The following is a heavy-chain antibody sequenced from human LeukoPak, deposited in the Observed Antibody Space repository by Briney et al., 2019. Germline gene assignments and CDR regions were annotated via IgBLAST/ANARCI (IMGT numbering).Heavy chain of an antibody. CDR3: ARGDGSSTSCPVYYYYGMDV. CDR2: MNPNSGNT. Sequence: ASVKVSCKASGYTFTSYDINWVRQATGQGLEWMGWMNPNSGNTGYAQKFQGRVTMTRNTSISTAYMELSSLRSEDTAVYYCARGDGSSTSCPVYYYYGMDVWGQGTTVTVSS. CDR1: GYTFTSYD. J-gene: IGHJ6*02. D-gene: IGHD2-2*01. V-gene: IGHV1-8*01.